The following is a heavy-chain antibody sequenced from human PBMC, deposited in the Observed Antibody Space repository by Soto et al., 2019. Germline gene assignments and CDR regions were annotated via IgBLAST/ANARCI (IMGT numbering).Heavy chain of an antibody. CDR1: GYSFTSYW. V-gene: IGHV5-10-1*01. CDR3: ARHSRRITIFGVVTDYYGMDG. D-gene: IGHD3-3*01. CDR2: IDPSDSYT. J-gene: IGHJ6*02. Sequence: GESLKISCKGSGYSFTSYWISWVRQMPGKGLEWMGRIDPSDSYTNYSPSFQGHVTISADKSISTAYLQWSSLKASDTAMYYCARHSRRITIFGVVTDYYGMDGWGQGTMVTVSS.